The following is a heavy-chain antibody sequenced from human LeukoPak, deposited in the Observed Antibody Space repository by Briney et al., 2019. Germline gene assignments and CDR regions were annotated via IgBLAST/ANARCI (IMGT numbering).Heavy chain of an antibody. V-gene: IGHV3-48*01. CDR3: AIIFSGTYYGTMDV. J-gene: IGHJ6*03. D-gene: IGHD1-26*01. Sequence: PGGSLRLSCEVTGFTLRTYSMNWVRQAPGKGLEWVSYISSSSNTKYYADSVKGRFTISRDNDKKSLYLQMLSLRAEDSAVYYCAIIFSGTYYGTMDVWGRGTTVTVSS. CDR2: ISSSSNTK. CDR1: GFTLRTYS.